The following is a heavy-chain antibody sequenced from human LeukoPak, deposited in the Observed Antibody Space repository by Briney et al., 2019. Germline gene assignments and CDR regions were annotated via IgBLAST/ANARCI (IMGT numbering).Heavy chain of an antibody. CDR2: IYHSGST. CDR3: ARDDGSGKRCDP. Sequence: SETLSLTCTVSGYSISSGYYWGWIRQPPGKGLEWIGIIYHSGSTYYNPSLKSRVTLSVDTSKNQFSLKLNSVTAADTAVYHCARDDGSGKRCDPWGQGTLVTVSS. D-gene: IGHD3-3*01. V-gene: IGHV4-38-2*02. J-gene: IGHJ5*02. CDR1: GYSISSGYY.